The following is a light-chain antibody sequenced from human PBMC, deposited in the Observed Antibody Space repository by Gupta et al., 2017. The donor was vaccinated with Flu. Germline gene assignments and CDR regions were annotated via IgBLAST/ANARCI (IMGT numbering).Light chain of an antibody. CDR1: QSVSSSY. CDR2: GAS. V-gene: IGKV3-20*01. J-gene: IGKJ4*01. CDR3: QQYGSSPLT. Sequence: ERATLSCSASQSVSSSYLAWYQQKPGPAPRLLIYGASTTATGIPDRFSGSGSGTDFTLTISRLEPEDFAVYYCQQYGSSPLTFGGGTKVQIK.